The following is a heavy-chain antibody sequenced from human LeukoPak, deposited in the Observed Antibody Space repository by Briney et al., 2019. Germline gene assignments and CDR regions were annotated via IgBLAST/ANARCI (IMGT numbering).Heavy chain of an antibody. J-gene: IGHJ4*02. D-gene: IGHD3-22*01. Sequence: SETLSLTCAVSGYSISSGYYWGWIRQPPGKGLEWIGSIYHSGSTYYNPSLKSRVTISVDTSKNQFSLKLSSVTAADTAVYYCARDDKRGYDSSGYASNWGQGTLVTASS. CDR1: GYSISSGYY. V-gene: IGHV4-38-2*02. CDR3: ARDDKRGYDSSGYASN. CDR2: IYHSGST.